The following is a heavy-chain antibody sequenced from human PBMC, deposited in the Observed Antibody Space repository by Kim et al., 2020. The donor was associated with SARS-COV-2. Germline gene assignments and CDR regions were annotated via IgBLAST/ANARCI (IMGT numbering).Heavy chain of an antibody. Sequence: SETLSLTCTVSGGSISSYYWSWIRQPPGKGLEWIGYIYYSGSTNYNPSLKSRVTISVDTSKNQFSLKLSSVTAADTAVYYCARVYYGSGRGYYGMDVWGQGTTVTVSS. CDR2: IYYSGST. CDR1: GGSISSYY. J-gene: IGHJ6*02. V-gene: IGHV4-59*13. D-gene: IGHD3-10*01. CDR3: ARVYYGSGRGYYGMDV.